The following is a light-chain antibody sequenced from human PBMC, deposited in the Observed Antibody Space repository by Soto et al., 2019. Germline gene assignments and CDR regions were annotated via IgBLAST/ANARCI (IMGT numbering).Light chain of an antibody. CDR3: CSYAGSSTVV. CDR2: EVS. CDR1: SSDVGSYNH. Sequence: QAVVTQPASVSGSPGQSITISCTGTSSDVGSYNHVSWYQQHPGKAPKLMIYEVSKRPSGVSNRFSGSKSGNTASLTISGLQAEDEADYYCCSYAGSSTVVFGGGTKLTVL. J-gene: IGLJ2*01. V-gene: IGLV2-23*02.